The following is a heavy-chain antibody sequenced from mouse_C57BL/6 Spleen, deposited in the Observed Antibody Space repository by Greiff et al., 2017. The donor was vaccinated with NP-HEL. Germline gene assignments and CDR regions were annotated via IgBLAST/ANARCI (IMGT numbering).Heavy chain of an antibody. J-gene: IGHJ2*01. Sequence: QVQLQQPGAELVRPGSSVKLSCKASGYTFTSYWMHWVKQRPIQGLEWIGNIDPSDSETHYNQKFKDKATLTVDKSSSTAYMQLSSLTSEDSAVYYFAPPYSSGSSPSFDYWGQGTTLTVSS. CDR3: APPYSSGSSPSFDY. CDR2: IDPSDSET. CDR1: GYTFTSYW. V-gene: IGHV1-52*01. D-gene: IGHD1-1*01.